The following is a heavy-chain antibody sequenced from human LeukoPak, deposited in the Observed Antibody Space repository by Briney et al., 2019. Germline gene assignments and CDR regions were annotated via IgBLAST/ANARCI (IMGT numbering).Heavy chain of an antibody. CDR3: ARDYRSSWYV. CDR2: INKDGGEK. D-gene: IGHD6-13*01. V-gene: IGHV3-7*03. Sequence: GGSLRLSCAASGFSFSSYAMSWVRQAPGKGLEWVANINKDGGEKYYVDSVKGRFTVSRDNARNSLFLQMNSLRAEDTSVYYCARDYRSSWYVRGQGTLVTVSS. J-gene: IGHJ4*02. CDR1: GFSFSSYA.